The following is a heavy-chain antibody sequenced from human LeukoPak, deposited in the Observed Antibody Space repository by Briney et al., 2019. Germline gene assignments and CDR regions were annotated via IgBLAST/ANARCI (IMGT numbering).Heavy chain of an antibody. CDR3: ARDEDGYNYFDY. Sequence: ASVKVSCKASGYTFTSYGISWVRQAPGQGLEWMGWISAYNGNTNYAQKLQGRVTMTTDTSTSTTYTELRSLRSDDTAVYYCARDEDGYNYFDYWGQGTLVTVSS. J-gene: IGHJ4*02. V-gene: IGHV1-18*01. CDR1: GYTFTSYG. CDR2: ISAYNGNT. D-gene: IGHD5-24*01.